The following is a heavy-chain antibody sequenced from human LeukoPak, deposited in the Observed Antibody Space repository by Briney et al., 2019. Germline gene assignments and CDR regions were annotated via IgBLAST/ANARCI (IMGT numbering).Heavy chain of an antibody. J-gene: IGHJ4*02. D-gene: IGHD1-14*01. CDR3: AGFLGNFDY. Sequence: SETLSLTCTVSGGSISSYYWSWIRQPPGKGLEWIGYIYYSGSTNYNLSLKSRVTISVDTSKNQFSLKLSSVTAADTAVYYCAGFLGNFDYWGQGTLVTVSS. CDR1: GGSISSYY. V-gene: IGHV4-59*08. CDR2: IYYSGST.